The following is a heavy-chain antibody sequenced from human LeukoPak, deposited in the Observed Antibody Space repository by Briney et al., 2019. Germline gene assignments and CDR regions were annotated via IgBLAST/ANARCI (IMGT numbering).Heavy chain of an antibody. CDR3: ARDRYPYYDSSGYYDY. Sequence: ASVKVSCKASGYTFTGYYMHWVRQAPGQGLEWMGWISAYNGNTNYAQKLQGRVTMTTDTSTSTAYMELRSLRSDDTAVYYCARDRYPYYDSSGYYDYWGQGTLVTVSS. V-gene: IGHV1-18*04. CDR2: ISAYNGNT. D-gene: IGHD3-22*01. CDR1: GYTFTGYY. J-gene: IGHJ4*02.